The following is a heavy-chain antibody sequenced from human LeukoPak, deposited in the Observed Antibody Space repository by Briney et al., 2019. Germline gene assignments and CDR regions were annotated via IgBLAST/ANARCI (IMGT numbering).Heavy chain of an antibody. V-gene: IGHV1-46*01. CDR1: GYTFTSYY. CDR3: ARDKRTIFGVVTYYYYGMDV. J-gene: IGHJ6*02. Sequence: ASVKVSCKASGYTFTSYYMHWVRQAPGQGLEWMGIINPSGGSTSYAQKFQGRVTITADKSTSTAYMELSSLRSEDTAVYYCARDKRTIFGVVTYYYYGMDVWGQGTTVTVSS. D-gene: IGHD3-3*01. CDR2: INPSGGST.